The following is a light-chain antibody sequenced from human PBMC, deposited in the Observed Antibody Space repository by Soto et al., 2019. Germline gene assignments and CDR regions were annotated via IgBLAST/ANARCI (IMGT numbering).Light chain of an antibody. CDR1: HTVNYW. J-gene: IGKJ4*01. V-gene: IGKV1-5*01. CDR3: QQYKDAPLT. CDR2: DAS. Sequence: DIQMTQSPSNLSESVGYRVTFSCRASHTVNYWLAWYQQKPGKAPRLLIYDASNLQSGVPSRFSGSGSGTEFTLTISSLQPDDFATYYCQQYKDAPLTFGGGTKVDIK.